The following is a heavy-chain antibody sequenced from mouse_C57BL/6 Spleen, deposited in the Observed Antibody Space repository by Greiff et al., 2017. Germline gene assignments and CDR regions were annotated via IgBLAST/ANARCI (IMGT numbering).Heavy chain of an antibody. Sequence: VKLQQSVAELVRPGASVKLSCTASGYNFTNTYMHWVKQRPEQGLEWNGRIDPENGNTKYTPKFQGKATITADTSSNTAYLQLSSLTSEDTAICYCSSYYGSSYNFAIGYWGQRTSVTVSS. CDR1: GYNFTNTY. CDR2: IDPENGNT. CDR3: SSYYGSSYNFAIGY. V-gene: IGHV14-3*01. J-gene: IGHJ4*01. D-gene: IGHD1-1*01.